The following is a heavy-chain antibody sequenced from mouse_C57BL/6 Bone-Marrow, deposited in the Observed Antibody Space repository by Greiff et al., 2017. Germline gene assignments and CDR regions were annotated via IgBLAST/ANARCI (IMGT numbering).Heavy chain of an antibody. Sequence: QVQLKQSGAELVRPGASVTLSCKASGYTFTDYEMHWVKQTPVHGLEWIGAIDPESGGTAYNQKFKGKAILTADKSSSTAYMELRSLTSEDSAVYYCTRGWGWLLWFDYWGQGTLVTVSA. V-gene: IGHV1-15*01. D-gene: IGHD2-3*01. CDR1: GYTFTDYE. CDR3: TRGWGWLLWFDY. J-gene: IGHJ3*01. CDR2: IDPESGGT.